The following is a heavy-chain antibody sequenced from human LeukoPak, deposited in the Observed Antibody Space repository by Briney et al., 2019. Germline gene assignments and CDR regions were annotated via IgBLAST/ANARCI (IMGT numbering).Heavy chain of an antibody. V-gene: IGHV3-20*04. J-gene: IGHJ4*02. CDR1: GFTFDDYG. CDR3: AGGRREYCFDY. D-gene: IGHD3-16*01. CDR2: INWNGGST. Sequence: GGSLRLSCAASGFTFDDYGMSWVRQAPGKGLEWVSGINWNGGSTGYADSVKGRFTISRDNAKNSLYLQMNSLRAEDTALYYCAGGRREYCFDYWGQGTLVTVSS.